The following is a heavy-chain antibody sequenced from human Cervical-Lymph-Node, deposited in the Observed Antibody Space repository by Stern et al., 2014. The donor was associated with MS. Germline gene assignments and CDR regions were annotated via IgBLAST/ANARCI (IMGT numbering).Heavy chain of an antibody. Sequence: QVQLVESGGGVVQPGRSLRLSCAASGFTFSSYGMHWVRQAPGKGLEWVAVIWHDGSNKYYAGSVKGRFTMSRDNSKNTLYLQMNSLSAEVTAVYYCARDRHDLGYCSGSSCYLPDYWGQGTLVTVSS. D-gene: IGHD2-15*01. J-gene: IGHJ4*02. CDR3: ARDRHDLGYCSGSSCYLPDY. CDR1: GFTFSSYG. CDR2: IWHDGSNK. V-gene: IGHV3-33*01.